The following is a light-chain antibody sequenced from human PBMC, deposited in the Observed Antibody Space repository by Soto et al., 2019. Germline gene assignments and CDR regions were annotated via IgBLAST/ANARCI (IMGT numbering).Light chain of an antibody. Sequence: QSALTQPASVSGSPGQSITISCTGTSSDVGGYNYVSWYQQHPGKAPKRMIYDVSNRPSGVSNRFSGSKSGNTASLTISGLQAEDEADYYCSSYTSTSTLLYVFGTATKVTVL. CDR2: DVS. CDR1: SSDVGGYNY. J-gene: IGLJ1*01. CDR3: SSYTSTSTLLYV. V-gene: IGLV2-14*01.